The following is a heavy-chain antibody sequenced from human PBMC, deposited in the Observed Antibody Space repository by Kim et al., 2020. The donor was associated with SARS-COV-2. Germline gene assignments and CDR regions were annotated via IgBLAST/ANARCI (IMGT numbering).Heavy chain of an antibody. J-gene: IGHJ4*02. D-gene: IGHD2-15*01. CDR3: ARMDSPSHFDY. V-gene: IGHV4-31*03. CDR2: IYYSGTT. CDR1: GDSISSGGYY. Sequence: SETLSLTCTVSGDSISSGGYYWSWIRQHPGKGLEWIGYIYYSGTTSYNPSLKGRVTMSVDTSKNQFSLRLSSLTDADTAVYYCARMDSPSHFDYWGQGTL.